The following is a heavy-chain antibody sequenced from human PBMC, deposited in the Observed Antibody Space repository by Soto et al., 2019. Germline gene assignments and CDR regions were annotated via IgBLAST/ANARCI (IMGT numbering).Heavy chain of an antibody. CDR3: ARDRRDRNAFDI. J-gene: IGHJ3*02. CDR1: GGSVRSGSYY. CDR2: IFYSGSF. D-gene: IGHD2-21*02. V-gene: IGHV4-61*01. Sequence: SETLSLTCTVSGGSVRSGSYYWSWIRQPPEKGLEWVGYIFYSGSFHYNASLKSRVTISVDTSKNQLSMMLSSVTDADTAVYYCARDRRDRNAFDIWGQGKMVAVSS.